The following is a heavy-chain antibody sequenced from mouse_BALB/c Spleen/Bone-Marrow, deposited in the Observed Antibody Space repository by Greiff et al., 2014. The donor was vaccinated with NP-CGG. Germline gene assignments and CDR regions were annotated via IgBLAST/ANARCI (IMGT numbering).Heavy chain of an antibody. CDR1: GFTFSSYG. Sequence: DVMLVESGGGLVQPGGSLKLSCAASGFTFSSYGMSWVRQTPDKRLELVASINSNGGSTYYPDSVKGRFTISRDNAKNTLSLQMSSPKSEDTAMYYCARGNYGNYVDYFDYWGQGTTLTVSS. V-gene: IGHV5-6-3*01. CDR2: INSNGGST. J-gene: IGHJ2*01. D-gene: IGHD2-1*01. CDR3: ARGNYGNYVDYFDY.